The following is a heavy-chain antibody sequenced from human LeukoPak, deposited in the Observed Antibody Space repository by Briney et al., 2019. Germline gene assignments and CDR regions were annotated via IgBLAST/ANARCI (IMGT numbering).Heavy chain of an antibody. V-gene: IGHV3-23*01. CDR3: AKSQGSGYYNYFDY. J-gene: IGHJ4*02. D-gene: IGHD3-22*01. Sequence: PGGSLRLSCAASGFTFSSYTMSWVRQAPGKGLEWVSVFTASGGNTYYADSVKGRFTISRDNSKNTLDLQMNSLRAEDTAVYYCAKSQGSGYYNYFDYWGQGTLVTVSS. CDR1: GFTFSSYT. CDR2: FTASGGNT.